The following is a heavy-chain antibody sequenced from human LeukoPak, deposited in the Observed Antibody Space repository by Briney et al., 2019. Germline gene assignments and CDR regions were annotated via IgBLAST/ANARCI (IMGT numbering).Heavy chain of an antibody. V-gene: IGHV4-39*01. CDR2: IYYSRTT. Sequence: PSESLSLTSTVSGGSISSSSYYWGAIRQPPEKGLGRIGNIYYSRTTYYNPSLKSRVTISVDTSKNQFSLKLSAVTAADTAVYYCARLIGRGSPSYFFYYWGEGTLVTVSS. CDR3: ARLIGRGSPSYFFYY. D-gene: IGHD1-26*01. J-gene: IGHJ4*02. CDR1: GGSISSSSYY.